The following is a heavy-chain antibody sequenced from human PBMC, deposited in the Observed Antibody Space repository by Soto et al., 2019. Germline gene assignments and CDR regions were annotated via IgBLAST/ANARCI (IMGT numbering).Heavy chain of an antibody. Sequence: SETLSLTCNVSGDSISNYYWTWIRQSAGKGLEWIGRMSATGGAAYNPSLKSRLTLSRDTSKNELSLSLKFVTAADTAFYFCTRDQSGTPDIWGQGTMVTVSS. CDR2: MSATGGA. V-gene: IGHV4-4*07. CDR1: GDSISNYY. J-gene: IGHJ3*02. D-gene: IGHD1-26*01. CDR3: TRDQSGTPDI.